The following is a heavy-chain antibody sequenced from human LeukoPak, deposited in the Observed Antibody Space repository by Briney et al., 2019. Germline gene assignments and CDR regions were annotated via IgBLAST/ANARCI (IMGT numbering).Heavy chain of an antibody. CDR3: AREYGRYCSGGSCYSGYFDY. CDR1: GYTFTSYF. CDR2: INPSRGST. D-gene: IGHD2-15*01. J-gene: IGHJ4*02. Sequence: ASVKVSCKASGYTFTSYFMHWVRQAPGQGLEWMGIINPSRGSTSYAQKLQGRVTLTRDTSTSTVYMELSSLRSEDTAVYYCAREYGRYCSGGSCYSGYFDYWGQGTLVTVSS. V-gene: IGHV1-46*01.